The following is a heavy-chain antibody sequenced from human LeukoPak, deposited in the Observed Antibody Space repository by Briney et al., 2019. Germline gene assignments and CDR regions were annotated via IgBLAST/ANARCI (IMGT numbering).Heavy chain of an antibody. CDR1: GFTFSGHS. Sequence: GGSLRLSCAASGFTFSGHSMNWVRQAPGKGLEWVSAISGSGGSTYYADSVKGRFTISRDNSKNTLYLQMNSLRAEDTAVYYCAKYGSYYGYWGQGTLVTVSS. V-gene: IGHV3-23*01. J-gene: IGHJ4*02. D-gene: IGHD1-26*01. CDR2: ISGSGGST. CDR3: AKYGSYYGY.